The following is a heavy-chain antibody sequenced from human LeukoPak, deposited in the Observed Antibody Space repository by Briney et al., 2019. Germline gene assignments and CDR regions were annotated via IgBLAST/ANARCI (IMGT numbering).Heavy chain of an antibody. CDR2: IKEDGSEK. J-gene: IGHJ3*01. V-gene: IGHV3-7*01. CDR3: ARDWLAGNPYHAFDL. D-gene: IGHD3-22*01. Sequence: GGSLRLSCAASGFTFSRYWMSWVRQAPGKGLECVANIKEDGSEKYYVDSVKGRFTISRDDAKNSLYLQMNSLRAEDTAVYYCARDWLAGNPYHAFDLWGKGTMVTVSS. CDR1: GFTFSRYW.